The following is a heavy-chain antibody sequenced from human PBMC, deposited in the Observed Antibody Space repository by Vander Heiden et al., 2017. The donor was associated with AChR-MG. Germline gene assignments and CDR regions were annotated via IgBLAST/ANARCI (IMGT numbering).Heavy chain of an antibody. Sequence: EVQLVESGGGLVQPGGSLRLSCAASGFTFSRYWMSWVRQAPGKGLEWVANIKQDGSEKYYVDSVKGRFTISRDNAKNSLYLQMNSLRAEDTAVYYCARDRWGAARGGAFDYWGQGTLVTVSS. D-gene: IGHD6-6*01. CDR1: GFTFSRYW. V-gene: IGHV3-7*01. J-gene: IGHJ4*02. CDR2: IKQDGSEK. CDR3: ARDRWGAARGGAFDY.